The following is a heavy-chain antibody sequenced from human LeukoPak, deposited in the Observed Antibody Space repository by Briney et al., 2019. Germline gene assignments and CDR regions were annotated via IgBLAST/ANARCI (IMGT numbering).Heavy chain of an antibody. CDR2: IYYSGST. D-gene: IGHD4-17*01. J-gene: IGHJ4*02. V-gene: IGHV4-31*03. Sequence: SETLSLTCTVSGGSISSGGYYWSWIRQHPGKGLEWIGYIYYSGSTYYNPSLKSRVTISVDTSKNQFSLKLSSVTAADTAVYYCARDLSGDYVLGYWGQGSQVTVSS. CDR3: ARDLSGDYVLGY. CDR1: GGSISSGGYY.